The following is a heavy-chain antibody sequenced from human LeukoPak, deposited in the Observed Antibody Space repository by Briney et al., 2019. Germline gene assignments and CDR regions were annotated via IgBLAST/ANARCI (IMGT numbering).Heavy chain of an antibody. D-gene: IGHD3-22*01. Sequence: GGSLRLSCAASGFTFSSYAMHWVRQAPGKGLEWVAVISYDGSNKYYADSVKGRFTISRDNSKNTLYLQMNSLRAEDTAVYYCAKVGPYDSSGYPPDYWGQGTLVTVSS. J-gene: IGHJ4*02. CDR1: GFTFSSYA. V-gene: IGHV3-30*04. CDR3: AKVGPYDSSGYPPDY. CDR2: ISYDGSNK.